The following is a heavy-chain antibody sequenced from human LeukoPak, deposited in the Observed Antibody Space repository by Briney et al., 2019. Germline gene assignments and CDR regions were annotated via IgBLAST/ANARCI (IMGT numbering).Heavy chain of an antibody. D-gene: IGHD2-2*03. CDR3: AKLTDGWRDY. CDR1: GFTFSSYA. J-gene: IGHJ4*02. V-gene: IGHV3-23*01. CDR2: ISGSGGST. Sequence: GGSLRLSCAASGFTFSSYAMSWVRQAPGKGLEWVSAISGSGGSTYYADSVKGRFTISRDNSKNALYLQMNSPRAEDTAVYYCAKLTDGWRDYWGQGTLVTVSS.